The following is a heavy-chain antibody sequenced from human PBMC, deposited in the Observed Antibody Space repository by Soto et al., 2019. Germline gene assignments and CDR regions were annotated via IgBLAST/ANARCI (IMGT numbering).Heavy chain of an antibody. D-gene: IGHD1-1*01. CDR2: ISGSGDST. V-gene: IGHV3-23*01. Sequence: EVQLWESGGGLVQPGGSLRLSCAASGFTFSTYAMSWVRQAPGKGLEWVSGISGSGDSTYYADSVKGRFTISRDNSRSTWYHQTISLRAQDTAVYYCSKDLRNEGWCHPCGQGTLVTVSS. CDR1: GFTFSTYA. J-gene: IGHJ5*02. CDR3: SKDLRNEGWCHP.